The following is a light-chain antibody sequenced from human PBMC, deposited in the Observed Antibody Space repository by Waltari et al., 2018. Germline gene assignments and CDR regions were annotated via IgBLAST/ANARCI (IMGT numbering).Light chain of an antibody. V-gene: IGKV1-5*03. CDR1: QGINNW. J-gene: IGKJ2*01. Sequence: DIQMTQSPSSLSASVGDRVTITCRASQGINNWLAWYQQKPGKAPKVLILKASTLQSGVPSRFIGGISGTDFTLTISSLQPEDFATYYCQQYNSAPHNFGQGTKVEIK. CDR3: QQYNSAPHN. CDR2: KAS.